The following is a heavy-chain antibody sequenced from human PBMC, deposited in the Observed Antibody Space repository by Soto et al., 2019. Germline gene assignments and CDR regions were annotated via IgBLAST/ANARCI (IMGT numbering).Heavy chain of an antibody. J-gene: IGHJ4*02. V-gene: IGHV3-23*01. CDR2: VSIGGST. Sequence: DVQLLESGGGLVQPEGSLRLSCAASGFTFSSYAMGWVRQGPGKGLEWVAVVSIGGSTHYADSVRGRFTISRDNSKNTLSLQTNSPTAEDTAVYFCAKRRGAGGHFDYWGQGALVTVSS. CDR3: AKRRGAGGHFDY. CDR1: GFTFSSYA. D-gene: IGHD2-15*01.